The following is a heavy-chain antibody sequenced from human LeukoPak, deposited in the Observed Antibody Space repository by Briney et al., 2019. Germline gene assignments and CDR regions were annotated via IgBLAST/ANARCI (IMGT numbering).Heavy chain of an antibody. CDR1: GFTFSSYD. CDR2: ISSDENNK. Sequence: GGSLRLSCAASGFTFSSYDMHWVRQAPGKGLEWVSVISSDENNKYYADSVKGRFTISRDNSKNTLYPQMSSLRPEDTAVYYCAKEGRWLQLGGAFDIWGQGTMVTVSS. J-gene: IGHJ3*02. CDR3: AKEGRWLQLGGAFDI. D-gene: IGHD5-24*01. V-gene: IGHV3-30*18.